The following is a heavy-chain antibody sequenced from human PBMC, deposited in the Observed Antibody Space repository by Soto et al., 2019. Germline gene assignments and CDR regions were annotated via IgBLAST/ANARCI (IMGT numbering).Heavy chain of an antibody. CDR1: GGSLSSSSW. J-gene: IGHJ4*02. V-gene: IGHV4-4*02. D-gene: IGHD4-17*01. CDR2: IYYSGST. CDR3: VHHGGDPYYHDF. Sequence: QVQLQEPGPGLVNPSGTLSLTCAVSGGSLSSSSWWSWVRQPPGKALEWLGEIYYSGSTKYNPSLNSRVTISADQSKNDFSLRLSSVTAADTAVYYCVHHGGDPYYHDFWGQGMLVTVSS.